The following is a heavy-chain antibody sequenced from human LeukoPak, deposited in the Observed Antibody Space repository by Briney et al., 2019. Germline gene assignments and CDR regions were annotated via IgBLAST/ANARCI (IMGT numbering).Heavy chain of an antibody. Sequence: SVKVSCKAAGGTFSRYAISWVGQAPGQGLEWMGGIIPIFGTANYAQKFQGRVTITADDSTSTAYMELSSLRSADPAVYYCARDRPNPLWFGELFVFDYWGQGTLVTVSS. J-gene: IGHJ4*02. V-gene: IGHV1-69*01. CDR1: GGTFSRYA. CDR2: IIPIFGTA. D-gene: IGHD3-10*01. CDR3: ARDRPNPLWFGELFVFDY.